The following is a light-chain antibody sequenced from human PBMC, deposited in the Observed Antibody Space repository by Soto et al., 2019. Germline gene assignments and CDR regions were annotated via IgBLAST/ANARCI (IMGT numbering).Light chain of an antibody. J-gene: IGLJ1*01. V-gene: IGLV1-44*01. CDR1: SSNIGSNN. CDR3: AAWDDSLNVLV. CDR2: NNN. Sequence: QSVLTQPPSASGTPGQRVTISCSGSSSNIGSNNVNWYQQLPGTAPKHLIYNNNQRPSGGPACFSGSKSGTSASLAISGLQSEDEADDYCAAWDDSLNVLVFGAGTKVTVL.